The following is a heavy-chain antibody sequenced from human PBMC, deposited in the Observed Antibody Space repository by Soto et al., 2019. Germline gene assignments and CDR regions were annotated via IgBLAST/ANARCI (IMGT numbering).Heavy chain of an antibody. V-gene: IGHV1-69*02. CDR2: IIPILGIA. J-gene: IGHJ5*02. Sequence: QVQLAQSGAEVKKPGSSVKVSCKASGGTFSSYTISWVRQAPGQGLEWMGRIIPILGIANYAQKFQGRVTITADKSTSTAYMELSSLRSEDTAVYYCARGPSKVVVPAAPGWFDPWGQGTLVTVSS. CDR1: GGTFSSYT. CDR3: ARGPSKVVVPAAPGWFDP. D-gene: IGHD2-2*01.